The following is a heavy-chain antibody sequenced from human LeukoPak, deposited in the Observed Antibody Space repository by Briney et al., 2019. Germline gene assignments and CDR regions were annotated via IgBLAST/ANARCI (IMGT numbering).Heavy chain of an antibody. V-gene: IGHV1-18*01. J-gene: IGHJ4*02. D-gene: IGHD3-3*01. CDR2: ISAYNGNT. CDR1: GYTFTSYG. CDR3: ARGYYDFWSGYTTFDY. Sequence: GASVKVSCKASGYTFTSYGISWVRQAPGQGLEWMGWISAYNGNTNYAQKLQGRVTMTTDTSTSTAYMELRSLRSDDTAVYYCARGYYDFWSGYTTFDYWGQGTLVTVSS.